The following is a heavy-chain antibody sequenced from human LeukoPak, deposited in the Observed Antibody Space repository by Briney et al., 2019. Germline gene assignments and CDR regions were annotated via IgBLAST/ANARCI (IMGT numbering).Heavy chain of an antibody. J-gene: IGHJ4*02. V-gene: IGHV3-7*03. CDR2: IKQDESEK. Sequence: PGGSLRLSCAASGFTFSNHWMTWVRQVPGKGLEWVANIKQDESEKYYVDSVKGRFTLSRDNAKNSIYLQMNSLSAEDAAVYYCVKDDGWVQYANWGQGTLVTVSS. CDR3: VKDDGWVQYAN. CDR1: GFTFSNHW. D-gene: IGHD5-24*01.